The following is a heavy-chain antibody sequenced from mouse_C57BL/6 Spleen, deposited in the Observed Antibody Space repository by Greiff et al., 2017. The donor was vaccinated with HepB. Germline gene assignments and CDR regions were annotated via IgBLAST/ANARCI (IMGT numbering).Heavy chain of an antibody. D-gene: IGHD2-5*01. Sequence: EVKVEESEGGLVQPGSSMKLSCTASGFTFSDYYMAWVRQVPEKGLEWVANINYDGSSTYYLDSLKSRFIISRDNAKNILYLQMSSLKSEDTATYYCAREAYYSNPYYFDYWGQGTTLTVSS. CDR3: AREAYYSNPYYFDY. J-gene: IGHJ2*01. CDR1: GFTFSDYY. V-gene: IGHV5-16*01. CDR2: INYDGSST.